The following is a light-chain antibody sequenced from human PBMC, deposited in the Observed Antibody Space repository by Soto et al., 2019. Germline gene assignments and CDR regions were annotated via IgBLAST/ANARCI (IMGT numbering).Light chain of an antibody. V-gene: IGLV4-60*02. Sequence: QSVLTQSSSASASLGSSVKLTCTLSSGHSSYIIAWHQQQLGKAPRYLMKLEGSGNYNTGSGVPDRFSGSSSGADRYLTISNLQFEDEADYYCETWVSNTYVFGTGTKVTVL. CDR2: LEGSGNY. CDR1: SGHSSYI. CDR3: ETWVSNTYV. J-gene: IGLJ1*01.